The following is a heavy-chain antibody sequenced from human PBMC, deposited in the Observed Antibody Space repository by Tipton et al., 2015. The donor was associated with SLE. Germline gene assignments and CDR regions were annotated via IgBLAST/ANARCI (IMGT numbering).Heavy chain of an antibody. V-gene: IGHV5-51*01. D-gene: IGHD1-26*01. CDR3: AKRGRWDHFDY. J-gene: IGHJ4*02. Sequence: QSGPEVKKPGESLKISCKGSGYSFTSYWIGWVRQMPGKGLEWMGIIYPGDSDTRYSPPFQGQVTISADNSISTAYLKWSSLKASDPAMYYCAKRGRWDHFDYWGQGTLVTASS. CDR1: GYSFTSYW. CDR2: IYPGDSDT.